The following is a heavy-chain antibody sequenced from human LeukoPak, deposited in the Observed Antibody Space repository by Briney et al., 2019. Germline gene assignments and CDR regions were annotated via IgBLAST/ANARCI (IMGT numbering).Heavy chain of an antibody. D-gene: IGHD3-3*01. CDR3: ARAIWSGFTWDY. CDR1: GGSISSSNW. CDR2: IYHSGST. J-gene: IGHJ4*02. Sequence: SETLSLTCAVSGGSISSSNWWSWVRQPPGKGLEWIGEIYHSGSTNYNPSLKSRVTISVDTSKNQFSLKLSSVTAADTAVYYCARAIWSGFTWDYWGQGTLVTVSS. V-gene: IGHV4-4*02.